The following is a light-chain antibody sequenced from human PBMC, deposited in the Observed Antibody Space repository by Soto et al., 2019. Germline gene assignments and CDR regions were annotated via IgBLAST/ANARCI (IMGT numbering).Light chain of an antibody. J-gene: IGLJ1*01. V-gene: IGLV2-23*01. Sequence: QSALAQPASVSGSPGQSITISCTGTSSDVGSYKYVSWYQQYPDKAPKLMIYEGSKRPSGVSNRFSGSKSGNTASLTISGLQAEDESDYYCCSYAGSSTYVFGTGTKVTVL. CDR2: EGS. CDR1: SSDVGSYKY. CDR3: CSYAGSSTYV.